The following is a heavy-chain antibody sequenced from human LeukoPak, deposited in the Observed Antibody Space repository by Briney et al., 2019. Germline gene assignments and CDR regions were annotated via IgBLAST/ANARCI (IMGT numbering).Heavy chain of an antibody. V-gene: IGHV3-53*01. CDR1: GFTFSSYG. Sequence: PGGSLRLSCAASGFTFSSYGMHWVRQAPGKGLEWVSVIYSGGSTYYADSVKGRFTISRDNSKNTLYLQMNSLRAEDTAVYYCAREPNYGSGSYYRGYYFDYWGQGTLVTVSS. CDR3: AREPNYGSGSYYRGYYFDY. CDR2: IYSGGST. D-gene: IGHD3-10*01. J-gene: IGHJ4*02.